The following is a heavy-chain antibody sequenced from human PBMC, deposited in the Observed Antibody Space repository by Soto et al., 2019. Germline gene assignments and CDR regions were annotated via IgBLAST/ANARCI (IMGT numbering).Heavy chain of an antibody. CDR3: ARGPSEYIWGSYLRYCDS. D-gene: IGHD3-16*02. J-gene: IGHJ4*02. CDR2: IYSGGST. V-gene: IGHV3-66*01. CDR1: GFTVSSNY. Sequence: GGSLRLSCAASGFTVSSNYMSWVRQAPGKGLEWVSVIYSGGSTYYADSVKGRFTISRDNSKNTLYLQMNSLRAEDTAVYYCARGPSEYIWGSYLRYCDSWGQGSLVTVSS.